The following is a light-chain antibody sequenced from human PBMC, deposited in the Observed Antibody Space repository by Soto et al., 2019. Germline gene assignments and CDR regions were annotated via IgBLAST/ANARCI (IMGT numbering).Light chain of an antibody. Sequence: EIVLTQSPGTLSLSPGERATLSCMAVQSVSSSYLAWYQQKPGQAPRLLIYGASSRATGIPDRFSGSGSGTDFTLTISRPEPEDFAVYYCQQYGSSLTWTFGQGTKVDIK. CDR3: QQYGSSLTWT. V-gene: IGKV3-20*01. J-gene: IGKJ1*01. CDR2: GAS. CDR1: QSVSSSY.